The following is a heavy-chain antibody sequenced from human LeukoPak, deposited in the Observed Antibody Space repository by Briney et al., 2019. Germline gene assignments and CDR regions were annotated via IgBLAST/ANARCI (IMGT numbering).Heavy chain of an antibody. V-gene: IGHV3-23*01. CDR1: RFTFNSYA. J-gene: IGHJ3*02. CDR3: ARGDGSDAFDI. D-gene: IGHD5-24*01. CDR2: IGGSNGIT. Sequence: GGSLRLSCAASRFTFNSYAMSWVRQAPGKGLEWVSVIGGSNGITFYVGSVKGRFTISRDNSKNTLYLQMNSLRAEDTAVYYCARGDGSDAFDIWGQGTMVTVSS.